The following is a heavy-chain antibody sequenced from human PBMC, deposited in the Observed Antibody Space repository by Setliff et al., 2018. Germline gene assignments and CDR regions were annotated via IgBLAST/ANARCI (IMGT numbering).Heavy chain of an antibody. CDR2: IWYDGSNK. CDR3: AKGGAYYYDSSGYYD. Sequence: GGSLRLSCAASGFTFSSYSMNWVRQAPGKGLEWVAVIWYDGSNKYYADSVKGRFTISRDNSKNTLYLQMNSLRAEDTAVYYCAKGGAYYYDSSGYYDWGQGTLVTVSS. D-gene: IGHD3-22*01. V-gene: IGHV3-33*08. CDR1: GFTFSSYS. J-gene: IGHJ4*02.